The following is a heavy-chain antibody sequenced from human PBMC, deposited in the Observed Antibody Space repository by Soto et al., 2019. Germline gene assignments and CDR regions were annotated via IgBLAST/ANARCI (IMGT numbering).Heavy chain of an antibody. D-gene: IGHD3-3*01. CDR2: IKQDGSEK. CDR3: ARGVDPVLRLDGNDH. J-gene: IGHJ4*02. Sequence: PGGSLRLSCAASGFTFSSYWMSWVRQAPGKGLEWVANIKQDGSEKYYVDSVKGRFTISRDNAKNSLYLQMNSLRAEDTAVYYCARGVDPVLRLDGNDHWGQGTLVTVSS. CDR1: GFTFSSYW. V-gene: IGHV3-7*01.